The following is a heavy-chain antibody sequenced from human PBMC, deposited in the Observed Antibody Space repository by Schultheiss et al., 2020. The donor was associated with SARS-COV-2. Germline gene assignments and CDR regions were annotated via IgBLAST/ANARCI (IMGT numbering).Heavy chain of an antibody. CDR3: ASEPFGETAFDI. CDR1: DGSLSSGGYY. D-gene: IGHD3-10*01. J-gene: IGHJ3*02. Sequence: SETLSLTCTVSDGSLSSGGYYWSWIRQPPGKGLEWIGYIYYSGSTNYNPSLKSRVTISVDTSKNQFSLKLSSVTAADTAVYYCASEPFGETAFDIWGQGTMVTVSS. CDR2: IYYSGST. V-gene: IGHV4-61*08.